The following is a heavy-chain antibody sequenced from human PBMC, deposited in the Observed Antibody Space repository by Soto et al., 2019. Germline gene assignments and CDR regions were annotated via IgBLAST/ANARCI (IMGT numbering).Heavy chain of an antibody. CDR2: IYPGDSDT. V-gene: IGHV5-51*01. J-gene: IGHJ4*02. D-gene: IGHD3-3*01. CDR1: GYSFTTYW. Sequence: GESLKISCKGSGYSFTTYWIGWVRQMPGKGLEWMGIIYPGDSDTIYSPSFQGQVTISADKSISTAYLQWSSLKASDTAMYYCARSYYDFWSGYYTGYGYWGQGTLVTVSS. CDR3: ARSYYDFWSGYYTGYGY.